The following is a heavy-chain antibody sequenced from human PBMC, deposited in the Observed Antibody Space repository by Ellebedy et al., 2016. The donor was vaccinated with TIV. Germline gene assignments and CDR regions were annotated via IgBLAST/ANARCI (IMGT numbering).Heavy chain of an antibody. Sequence: PGGSLRLSCTASGFTFSQYYMTWIRQAPGKGLECISYLSGGGSTVYDADSVKGRFTMSRDNAKNSVFLQMNSLRADDTAVYYCAKGRKLIRGSSLDYWGQGTLVTVSS. V-gene: IGHV3-11*01. D-gene: IGHD3-22*01. J-gene: IGHJ4*02. CDR1: GFTFSQYY. CDR2: LSGGGSTV. CDR3: AKGRKLIRGSSLDY.